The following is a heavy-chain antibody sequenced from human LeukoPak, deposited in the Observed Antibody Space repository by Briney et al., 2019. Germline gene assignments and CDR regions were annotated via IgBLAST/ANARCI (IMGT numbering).Heavy chain of an antibody. Sequence: SETLSLTCAVYGGSFSGYYWSWIRQPPGKGLEWIGEINHSGSTNYNPSLKSRVTISVDTSKNQFSLKLTSVTAADTAVYYCARGGPGAYHDTSGPSDSWGQGTLVTVSS. V-gene: IGHV4-34*01. D-gene: IGHD3-22*01. CDR3: ARGGPGAYHDTSGPSDS. CDR1: GGSFSGYY. J-gene: IGHJ4*02. CDR2: INHSGST.